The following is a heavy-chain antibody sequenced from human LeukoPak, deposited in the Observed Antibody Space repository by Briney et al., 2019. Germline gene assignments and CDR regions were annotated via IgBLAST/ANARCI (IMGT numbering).Heavy chain of an antibody. CDR1: GFTFSSYW. D-gene: IGHD6-13*01. Sequence: SGGSLRLSCAASGFTFSSYWMSWVRQAPGKGLEWVANIKQDGSEKYYVDSVKGRFTISRDNSKNTLYLQMNSLRAEDTAVYYCAKSAAAGTVWGQGTLVTVSS. V-gene: IGHV3-7*03. J-gene: IGHJ4*02. CDR3: AKSAAAGTV. CDR2: IKQDGSEK.